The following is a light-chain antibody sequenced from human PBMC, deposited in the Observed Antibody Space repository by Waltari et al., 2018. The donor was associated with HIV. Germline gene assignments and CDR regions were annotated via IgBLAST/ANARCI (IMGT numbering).Light chain of an antibody. CDR1: SSDVGGYNY. J-gene: IGLJ3*02. CDR3: SSYRSSSTWV. Sequence: QSALTQPASVSGSPGQSITISCTGTSSDVGGYNYVSWYQQHPGKDPNLMIYDVSKRPAGVSDLFAGSKSVNTASLTISGLQAEDEADYYCSSYRSSSTWVFGGGTKLTVL. CDR2: DVS. V-gene: IGLV2-14*03.